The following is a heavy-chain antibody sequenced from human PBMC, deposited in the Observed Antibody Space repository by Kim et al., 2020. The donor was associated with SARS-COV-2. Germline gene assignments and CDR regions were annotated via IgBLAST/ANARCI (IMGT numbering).Heavy chain of an antibody. CDR2: INSDGSST. D-gene: IGHD6-13*01. J-gene: IGHJ4*02. V-gene: IGHV3-74*01. CDR1: GFTFSSYW. CDR3: ASITIAAAITTYYFDY. Sequence: GGTLRLSCAASGFTFSSYWMNWVRQAPGKGLVWVSRINSDGSSTSYADSVKGRFTISRDNAKNTLYLQMNSLRAEDTAVYYCASITIAAAITTYYFDYWGQGTLVTVSS.